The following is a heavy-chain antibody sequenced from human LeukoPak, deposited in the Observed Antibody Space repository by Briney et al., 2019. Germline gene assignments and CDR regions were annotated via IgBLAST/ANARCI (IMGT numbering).Heavy chain of an antibody. CDR2: ISSSGSTI. D-gene: IGHD2-2*01. J-gene: IGHJ4*02. CDR3: ARGREYCDSTSCYGSFDF. V-gene: IGHV3-48*03. Sequence: PGGSLRLSCAASGFTFSSYEMNWVRQAPGKGLEWVSYISSSGSTIYYADSVKGRFTISRDNAKNSLYLQMNDLRADDTAVYYCARGREYCDSTSCYGSFDFWGLGTLVIVAS. CDR1: GFTFSSYE.